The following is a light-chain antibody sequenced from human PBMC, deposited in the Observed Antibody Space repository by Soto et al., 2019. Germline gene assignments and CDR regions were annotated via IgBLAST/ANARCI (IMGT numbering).Light chain of an antibody. V-gene: IGLV3-25*03. CDR1: ALPKQY. J-gene: IGLJ2*01. Sequence: SYELTQPPSVSVSPGQTARITCSGDALPKQYAYWYQQKPGQAPVLVIYKDSERPSGIPERFSGSSSGTTVTLTISGVQAEDAADYYCQSADSIGTSVVFGGGTKLTVL. CDR3: QSADSIGTSVV. CDR2: KDS.